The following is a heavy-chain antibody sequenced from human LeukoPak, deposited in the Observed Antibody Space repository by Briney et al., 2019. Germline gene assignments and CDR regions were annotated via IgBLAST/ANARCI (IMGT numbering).Heavy chain of an antibody. D-gene: IGHD3-3*01. Sequence: GGSLRLSCAASGSIFSSYVMSWVRQAPGKGLEWVSVISGSGGSTYYADSVKGRFTISRDNSKNTLYLQMNSLRAEDTAVYYCAKDGTIFGVVTQYYYYMDVWGKGTTVTVSS. CDR1: GSIFSSYV. J-gene: IGHJ6*03. CDR3: AKDGTIFGVVTQYYYYMDV. V-gene: IGHV3-23*01. CDR2: ISGSGGST.